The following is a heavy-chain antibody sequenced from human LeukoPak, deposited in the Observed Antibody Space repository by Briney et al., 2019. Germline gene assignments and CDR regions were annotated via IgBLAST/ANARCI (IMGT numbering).Heavy chain of an antibody. J-gene: IGHJ4*02. CDR3: ARESHDTREDY. Sequence: ASVKVSCKATGYTFTSYGISWVRQAPGQGLEWMGWISAYNGDTDYAQKLQGRVTMTTDTSTSTAYMELRSLKSDDTAVYYCARESHDTREDYWGQGTLVTVSS. V-gene: IGHV1-18*01. CDR2: ISAYNGDT. D-gene: IGHD3-22*01. CDR1: GYTFTSYG.